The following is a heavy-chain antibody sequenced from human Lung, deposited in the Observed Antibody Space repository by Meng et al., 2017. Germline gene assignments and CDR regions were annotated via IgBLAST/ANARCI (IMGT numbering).Heavy chain of an antibody. CDR2: INHSGST. CDR3: ARGPTTMAHDFDY. Sequence: GPPQQGGAGLLKPVETLSLPCVGSGGSFSDYYWSWIRQPPGKGLEWIGEINHSGSTNYNPSLESRATISVDTSQNNLSLKLSSVTAADSAVYYCARGPTTMAHDFDYWGQGTLVTVSS. J-gene: IGHJ4*02. V-gene: IGHV4-34*01. D-gene: IGHD4-11*01. CDR1: GGSFSDYY.